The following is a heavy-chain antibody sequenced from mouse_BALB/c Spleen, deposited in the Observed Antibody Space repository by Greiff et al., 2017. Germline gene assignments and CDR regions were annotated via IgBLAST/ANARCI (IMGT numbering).Heavy chain of an antibody. D-gene: IGHD2-12*01. V-gene: IGHV5-6-5*01. J-gene: IGHJ2*01. CDR1: GFTFSSYA. Sequence: EVHLVESGGGLVKPGGSLKLSCEASGFTFSSYAMSWVRQTPEKRLEWVAYICSGGSTYYPDSVKGRFTISRDNARNILYLQMSSLRSEDTAMYYCAIELRLCFDDWGQGTTLTVSS. CDR3: AIELRLCFDD. CDR2: ICSGGST.